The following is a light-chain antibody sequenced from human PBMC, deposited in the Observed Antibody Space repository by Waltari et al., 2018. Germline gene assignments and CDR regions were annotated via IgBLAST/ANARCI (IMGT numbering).Light chain of an antibody. CDR2: RNN. J-gene: IGLJ2*01. V-gene: IGLV1-47*01. CDR1: TSNIGNNY. Sequence: QSVLTQPPSASGPPGQSIAISCSGTTSNIGNNYVYWYQQFPGTAPKPLIYRNNQRPSGVPDRFSGSKSGPSASLAISGLQSEDEADYYCAAWDDSLSGVVFGGGTKVTVL. CDR3: AAWDDSLSGVV.